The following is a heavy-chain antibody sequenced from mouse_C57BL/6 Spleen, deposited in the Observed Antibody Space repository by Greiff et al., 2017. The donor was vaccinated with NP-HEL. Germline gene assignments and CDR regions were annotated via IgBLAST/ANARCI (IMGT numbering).Heavy chain of an antibody. J-gene: IGHJ2*01. CDR3: AREGYPYYFDY. V-gene: IGHV3-6*01. D-gene: IGHD3-2*02. Sequence: DVKLQESGPGLVKPSQSLSLTCSVTGYSITSGYYWNWIRQFPGNKLEWMGYISYDGSNNYNPSLKNRISITRDTSKNQFFLKLNSVTTEDTATYDCAREGYPYYFDYWGQCTTLTVSS. CDR1: GYSITSGYY. CDR2: ISYDGSN.